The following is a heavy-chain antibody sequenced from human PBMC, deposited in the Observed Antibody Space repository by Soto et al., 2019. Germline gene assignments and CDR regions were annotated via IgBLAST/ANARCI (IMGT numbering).Heavy chain of an antibody. J-gene: IGHJ4*02. Sequence: GKTSETLSLTCAVSGGSISGTTYSWSWIRQPPGKGLEWIGYIYDSGNTYYNPSLKSQFSISVDRSKNQFSLKLSSVTAADTAVYYCARGQGAAAGHSNFDYWGQGALVTVSS. CDR2: IYDSGNT. V-gene: IGHV4-30-2*01. CDR3: ARGQGAAAGHSNFDY. CDR1: GGSISGTTYS. D-gene: IGHD6-13*01.